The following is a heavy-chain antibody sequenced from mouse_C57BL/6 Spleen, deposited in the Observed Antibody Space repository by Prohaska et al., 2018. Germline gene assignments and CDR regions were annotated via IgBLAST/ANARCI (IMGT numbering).Heavy chain of an antibody. CDR3: ARAQYYGSSYAVFDV. V-gene: IGHV2-9-1*01. D-gene: IGHD1-1*01. CDR1: GFSLTSYA. CDR2: IWTGGGT. Sequence: LVAPSQSLSITCTVSGFSLTSYAISWVRQPPGKGLEWLGVIWTGGGTNYNSALKSRLSISKDNSKSQVFLKMNSLQTDDTARYYCARAQYYGSSYAVFDVWGTGTTVTVSS. J-gene: IGHJ1*03.